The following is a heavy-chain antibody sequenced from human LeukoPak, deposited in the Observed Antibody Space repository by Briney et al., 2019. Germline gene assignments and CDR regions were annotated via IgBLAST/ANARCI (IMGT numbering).Heavy chain of an antibody. CDR2: ISDSGVTA. CDR1: GFTFNNYA. J-gene: IGHJ5*02. D-gene: IGHD2-2*01. V-gene: IGHV3-23*01. Sequence: GGSLRLSCVVSGFTFNNYAMGWVRQAPGQGLDWVSAISDSGVTAYYADSVKGRFTISRDNSKSTLYLQMNSLRAEDTAVYYCARDGFAVPAASISFGWFDPWGQGTLVTVSS. CDR3: ARDGFAVPAASISFGWFDP.